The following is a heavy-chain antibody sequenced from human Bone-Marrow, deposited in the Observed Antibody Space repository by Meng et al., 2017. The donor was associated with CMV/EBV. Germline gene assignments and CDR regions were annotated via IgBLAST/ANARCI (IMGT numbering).Heavy chain of an antibody. CDR2: ISAYNGNT. CDR1: GYTFTSYG. CDR3: ASGIAARQLFDY. Sequence: SVKVSCKASGYTFTSYGISWVRQAPGQGLEWMGWISAYNGNTNYAQKLQGRVTMTTDTSTSTAYMELRSLRSEDTAVYYCASGIAARQLFDYWGQGTLVTVSS. J-gene: IGHJ4*02. V-gene: IGHV1-18*01. D-gene: IGHD6-6*01.